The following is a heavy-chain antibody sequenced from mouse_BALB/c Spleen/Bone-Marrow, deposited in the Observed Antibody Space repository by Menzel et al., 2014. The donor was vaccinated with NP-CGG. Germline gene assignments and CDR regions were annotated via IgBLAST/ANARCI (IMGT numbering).Heavy chain of an antibody. CDR2: IDPANGNT. V-gene: IGHV14-3*02. CDR3: ASATTATFYAMDY. D-gene: IGHD1-2*01. CDR1: GFNIRDTY. J-gene: IGHJ4*01. Sequence: EVQLQQSGAELVKPGASVKLSCTVSGFNIRDTYMHWVKQRPGQGLEWNGRIDPANGNTKYDPKFQGKATITADTSSNTAYLQLSSLTSEDTAVYYCASATTATFYAMDYWGQGTSVTVSS.